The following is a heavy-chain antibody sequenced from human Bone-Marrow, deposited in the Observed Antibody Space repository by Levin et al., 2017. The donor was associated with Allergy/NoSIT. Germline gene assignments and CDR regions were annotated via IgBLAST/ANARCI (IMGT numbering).Heavy chain of an antibody. Sequence: GSGPTLVKPTQTLTLTCTFSGFSLSTNGVAVGWIRQPPGKALEWLALIYWNNSKRYSPSLRSRLTITKDTSNNQVVLTMANMDPVDTATYYCAHWLPGDKGDFFDYWGRGTLVTVSS. CDR3: AHWLPGDKGDFFDY. CDR2: IYWNNSK. V-gene: IGHV2-5*01. CDR1: GFSLSTNGVA. J-gene: IGHJ4*02. D-gene: IGHD5-18*01.